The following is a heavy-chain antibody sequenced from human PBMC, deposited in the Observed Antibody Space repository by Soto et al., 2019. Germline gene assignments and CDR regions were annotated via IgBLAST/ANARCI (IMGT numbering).Heavy chain of an antibody. J-gene: IGHJ6*02. Sequence: SETLSLTCTVSGGSISSYYWSWIRQPPGKGLEWIGYIYYSGSTNYNPSLKSRVTISVDTSKNQFSLKLSSVTAADTAVYYCARVRTGTTADYYYGRDVWGQGTTVTVSS. CDR1: GGSISSYY. CDR2: IYYSGST. D-gene: IGHD1-7*01. CDR3: ARVRTGTTADYYYGRDV. V-gene: IGHV4-59*01.